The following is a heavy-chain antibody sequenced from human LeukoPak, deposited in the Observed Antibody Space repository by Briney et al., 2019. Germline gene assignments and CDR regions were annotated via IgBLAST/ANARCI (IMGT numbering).Heavy chain of an antibody. CDR1: GVSFSGYY. Sequence: SETLSLTCAVYGVSFSGYYWSWIRQPPGKGLEWIGEINHSGSTNYNPSLKSRVTISVDTSNNQFSLKLSYVTAPDPAVFYCARLVAKSIWGQGTMVTVSS. D-gene: IGHD5-12*01. CDR3: ARLVAKSI. J-gene: IGHJ3*02. V-gene: IGHV4-34*01. CDR2: INHSGST.